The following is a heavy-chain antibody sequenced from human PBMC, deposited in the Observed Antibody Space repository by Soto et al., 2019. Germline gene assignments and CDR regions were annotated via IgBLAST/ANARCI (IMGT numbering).Heavy chain of an antibody. Sequence: GASVKVSCKVSGYTLTELSMHWVRQAPGKGLEWMGGFDPEDGETIYTQKFQGRVTMTEDTSTGTAYMELSSLRSEDAAVYYCATIRVTPLQWEPQGFDPWGQGTLVTVSS. J-gene: IGHJ5*02. CDR2: FDPEDGET. CDR3: ATIRVTPLQWEPQGFDP. V-gene: IGHV1-24*01. D-gene: IGHD1-26*01. CDR1: GYTLTELS.